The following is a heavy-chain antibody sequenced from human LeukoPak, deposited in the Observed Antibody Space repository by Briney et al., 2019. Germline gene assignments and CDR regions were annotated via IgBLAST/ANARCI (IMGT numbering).Heavy chain of an antibody. Sequence: PSETLSLTCTVSSGSITTGGYYWRWIRQHPGKGLEWIGNIYYSGSTYYNPSLKSRPIISIDTSKNQFSLKLTSVTAADTAVYYCARGRFLEWSDPSWFDPWGQGTLVTVSS. CDR3: ARGRFLEWSDPSWFDP. CDR1: SGSITTGGYY. V-gene: IGHV4-31*03. CDR2: IYYSGST. J-gene: IGHJ5*02. D-gene: IGHD3-3*01.